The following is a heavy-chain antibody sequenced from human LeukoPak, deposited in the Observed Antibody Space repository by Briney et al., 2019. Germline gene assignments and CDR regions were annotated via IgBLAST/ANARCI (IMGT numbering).Heavy chain of an antibody. CDR3: ARDEYCSSTSCYSAFDI. D-gene: IGHD2-2*02. J-gene: IGHJ3*02. CDR1: GFIFSSYV. V-gene: IGHV3-64*04. CDR2: ISSNGGST. Sequence: GGSLRLSCSASGFIFSSYVMHWVRQAPGKGLEYVSAISSNGGSTYYADSVKGRFTISRDNAKNSLYLQMNSLRAEDTAVYYCARDEYCSSTSCYSAFDIWGQGTMVTVSS.